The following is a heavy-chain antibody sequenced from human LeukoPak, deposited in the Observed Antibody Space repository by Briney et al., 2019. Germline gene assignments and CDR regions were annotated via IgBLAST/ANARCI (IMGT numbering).Heavy chain of an antibody. D-gene: IGHD3-22*01. J-gene: IGHJ4*02. CDR1: GGSISSSSYY. CDR2: IYYSGST. CDR3: ASFDYYDSSGPGVDY. Sequence: ASETLSLTCTVSGGSISSSSYYWGWIRQPPGKGLEWIGSIYYSGSTYYNPSLKSRVTISVDTSKNQSSLKLGSVTAADTAVYYCASFDYYDSSGPGVDYWGQGTLVTVSS. V-gene: IGHV4-39*01.